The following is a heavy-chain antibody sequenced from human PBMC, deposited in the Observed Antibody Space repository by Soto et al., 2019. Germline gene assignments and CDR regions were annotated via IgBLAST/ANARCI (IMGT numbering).Heavy chain of an antibody. V-gene: IGHV3-53*01. CDR2: VYSGGTT. CDR1: GFAVSNNY. CDR3: ARAGSPFDSDSSGYWGFDH. Sequence: GSLRLSCVASGFAVSNNYMNWVRQAPGKGLERVSVVYSGGTTFYADSVRGRFTVSRDDSKNTLFLQMSSLRAEDTAVYYCARAGSPFDSDSSGYWGFDHWGQGTLVTVSS. J-gene: IGHJ4*02. D-gene: IGHD3-22*01.